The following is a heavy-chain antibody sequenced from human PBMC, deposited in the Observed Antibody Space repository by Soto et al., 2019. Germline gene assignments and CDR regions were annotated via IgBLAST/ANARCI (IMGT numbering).Heavy chain of an antibody. CDR1: GGSIGSYY. CDR3: ARGGWRQIDS. J-gene: IGHJ4*02. CDR2: IYYSGST. D-gene: IGHD3-3*01. Sequence: QVQLQESGPGLVKPSETLSLTCSVSGGSIGSYYWSWVRQPPGKGLEWSGYIYYSGSTNYNPSLKSRVTIAVDTSKNQFSLKLSSVTAADTAVYYCARGGWRQIDSWGQGTLVTVSS. V-gene: IGHV4-59*12.